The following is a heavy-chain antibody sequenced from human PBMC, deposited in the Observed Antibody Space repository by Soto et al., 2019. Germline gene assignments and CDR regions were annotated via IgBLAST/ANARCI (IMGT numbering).Heavy chain of an antibody. CDR3: ARYGYYGSGSYYYYYMDV. J-gene: IGHJ6*03. D-gene: IGHD3-10*01. Sequence: QVQLQESGPGLVKPSETLSLTCTVSGGSISSYYWSWIRQPPGKGLEWIGYIYYSGSTNYNPSLKGRVTISVDTSKNQFSLKLSSVTAADTAVYYCARYGYYGSGSYYYYYMDVWGKGTTVTVSS. CDR2: IYYSGST. V-gene: IGHV4-59*01. CDR1: GGSISSYY.